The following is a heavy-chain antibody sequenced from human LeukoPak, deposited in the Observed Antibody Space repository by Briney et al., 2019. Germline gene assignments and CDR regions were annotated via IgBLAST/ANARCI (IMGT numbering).Heavy chain of an antibody. CDR1: GFTFNDCY. V-gene: IGHV3-11*01. J-gene: IGHJ5*02. CDR3: ATDGAGFDT. Sequence: NPGGSLRLSCAASGFTFNDCYMSWIRQAPGKGLEWLSYINIGGTNTHYADSVKGRFTISRDNAKKSLYLEMNNLRAEDTAVYYCATDGAGFDTWGQGVLVTVSS. CDR2: INIGGTNT.